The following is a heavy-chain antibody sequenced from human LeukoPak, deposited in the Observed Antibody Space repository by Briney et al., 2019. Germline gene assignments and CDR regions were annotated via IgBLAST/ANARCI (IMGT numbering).Heavy chain of an antibody. V-gene: IGHV3-30-3*01. CDR2: ISYDGSNK. CDR1: GFTFSSYA. D-gene: IGHD5-12*01. CDR3: ARDRGYGTFDY. Sequence: GRSLRLSCAASGFTFSSYAMHWVRQAPVKGLEWVAVISYDGSNKYYADSVKGRFTISRDNSKNTLYLQMNSLRAEDTAVYYCARDRGYGTFDYWGQGTLVTVSS. J-gene: IGHJ4*02.